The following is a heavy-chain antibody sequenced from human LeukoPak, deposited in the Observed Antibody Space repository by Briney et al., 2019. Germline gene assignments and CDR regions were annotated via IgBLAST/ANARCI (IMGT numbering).Heavy chain of an antibody. CDR1: RFTFSSYW. Sequence: PGGSLRLSCAASRFTFSSYWMSWVRQAPGKGLEWVANIKQDGSEKYYVDSVKGRFTISRDNAKNSLYLQMNSLRAEDTAVYYCARGEKQWLVRAPHFDYWGQGTLVTVSS. D-gene: IGHD6-19*01. J-gene: IGHJ4*02. CDR3: ARGEKQWLVRAPHFDY. CDR2: IKQDGSEK. V-gene: IGHV3-7*01.